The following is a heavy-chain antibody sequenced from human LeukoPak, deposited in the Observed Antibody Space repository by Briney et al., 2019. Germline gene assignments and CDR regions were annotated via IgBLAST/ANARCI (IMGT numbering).Heavy chain of an antibody. CDR2: ISSSSSTI. CDR1: GFTFSSYS. CDR3: ARDYQPGYYGSGSYYRQAFDY. V-gene: IGHV3-48*01. D-gene: IGHD3-10*01. Sequence: GGSLRLSCAASGFTFSSYSMNWVRQAPGKGLEWVSYISSSSSTIYYADSVKGRFTISRDNAKNSLYLQVNSLRAEDTAVYYCARDYQPGYYGSGSYYRQAFDYWGQGTLVTVSS. J-gene: IGHJ4*02.